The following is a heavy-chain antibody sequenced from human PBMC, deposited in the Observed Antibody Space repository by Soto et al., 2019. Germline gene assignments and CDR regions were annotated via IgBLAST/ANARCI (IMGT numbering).Heavy chain of an antibody. CDR3: ARTSSSSWSYYYYYGMDV. CDR1: GYSFTSYW. J-gene: IGHJ6*02. Sequence: GESLKISCKGSGYSFTSYWISWVRQMPGKGLEWMGRIDPSDSYTNYSPSFQGHVTISADKSISTAYLQWSSLKASDTAMYYCARTSSSSWSYYYYYGMDVWGQGTTVTVSS. D-gene: IGHD6-13*01. CDR2: IDPSDSYT. V-gene: IGHV5-10-1*01.